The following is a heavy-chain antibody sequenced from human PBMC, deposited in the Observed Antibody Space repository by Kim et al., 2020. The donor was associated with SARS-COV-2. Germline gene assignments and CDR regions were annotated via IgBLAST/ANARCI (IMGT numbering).Heavy chain of an antibody. CDR2: ISSSSYI. D-gene: IGHD3-10*01. CDR1: GFTFSSYS. CDR3: AREPVPFGENY. J-gene: IGHJ4*02. Sequence: GGSLRLSCAASGFTFSSYSMNWVRQAPGKGLEWVSSISSSSYIYYADSVKGRFTISRDNAKNSLYLQMNSLRAEDTAVYYCAREPVPFGENYWGQGTLVTVSS. V-gene: IGHV3-21*01.